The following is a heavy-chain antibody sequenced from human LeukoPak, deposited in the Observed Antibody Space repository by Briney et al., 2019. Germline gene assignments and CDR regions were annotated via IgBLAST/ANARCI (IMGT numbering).Heavy chain of an antibody. D-gene: IGHD3-10*01. CDR1: GFTFSSSS. Sequence: PGGSLRLSSAASGFTFSSSSMHWVRQAPGKGLESVSAISSNGGSTYYANSVKGRFTISRDNSKNTLYLQMGSLRAEDMAVYYCAREYYGGYVDYWGQGTLVTVSS. CDR2: ISSNGGST. J-gene: IGHJ4*02. CDR3: AREYYGGYVDY. V-gene: IGHV3-64*01.